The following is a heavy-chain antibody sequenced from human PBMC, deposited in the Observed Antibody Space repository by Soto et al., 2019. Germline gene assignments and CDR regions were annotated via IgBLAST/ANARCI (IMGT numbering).Heavy chain of an antibody. CDR2: INSDGSST. Sequence: EVQLVESGGALVQPGGSLRLSCAASGFTFSTYWMHWVRQAPGKGLLWVSRINSDGSSTDYADSVRGRFTISRDNAKSTLHLQMNSLRAEDTAVYYCVRYCTGGSCSHGFDYWGQGSLVTVSS. V-gene: IGHV3-74*01. D-gene: IGHD2-15*01. J-gene: IGHJ4*02. CDR1: GFTFSTYW. CDR3: VRYCTGGSCSHGFDY.